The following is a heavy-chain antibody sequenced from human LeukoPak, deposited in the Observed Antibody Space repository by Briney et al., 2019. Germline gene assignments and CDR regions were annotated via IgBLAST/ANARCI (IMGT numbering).Heavy chain of an antibody. D-gene: IGHD2-2*01. V-gene: IGHV1-69*13. CDR3: ARDKYCSSTSCPYYYYYYMDV. CDR1: GGTFSSYA. CDR2: IIPIFGTA. Sequence: SVKVSCKASGGTFSSYAISWVRQAPGQGLEWMGWIIPIFGTANYAQKFQGRVTITADESTSTAYMELSSLRSEDTAVYYCARDKYCSSTSCPYYYYYYMDVWGKGTTVTVSS. J-gene: IGHJ6*03.